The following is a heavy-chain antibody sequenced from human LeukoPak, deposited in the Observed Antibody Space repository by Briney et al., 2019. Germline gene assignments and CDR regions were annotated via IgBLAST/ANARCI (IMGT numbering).Heavy chain of an antibody. CDR3: ARGTEYSSSSPSEH. D-gene: IGHD6-6*01. J-gene: IGHJ1*01. Sequence: GGSLRLSCAASGFTFSSYSMNWVRQAPGKGLEWVSSISSSSYIYYADSVKGRFTISRDNAKNSLYLQMNSLRAEDTAVYYCARGTEYSSSSPSEHWGQGTLVTVSS. V-gene: IGHV3-21*01. CDR1: GFTFSSYS. CDR2: ISSSSYI.